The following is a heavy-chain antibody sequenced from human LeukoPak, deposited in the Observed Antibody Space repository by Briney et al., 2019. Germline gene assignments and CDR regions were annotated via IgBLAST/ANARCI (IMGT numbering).Heavy chain of an antibody. J-gene: IGHJ4*02. D-gene: IGHD6-19*01. Sequence: GRSLRLSCAASGFTFSSYAMHWVRQAPGKGLGRVAVISYDGSNKYYADSVKGRFTISRDNSKNTLYLQMNSLRAEDTAVYYCARDHSSGWLDYWGQGTLVTVSS. CDR3: ARDHSSGWLDY. CDR2: ISYDGSNK. CDR1: GFTFSSYA. V-gene: IGHV3-30*04.